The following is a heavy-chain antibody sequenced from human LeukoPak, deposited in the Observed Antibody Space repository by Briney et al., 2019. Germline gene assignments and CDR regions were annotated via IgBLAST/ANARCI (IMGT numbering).Heavy chain of an antibody. J-gene: IGHJ4*02. CDR3: ASDTGGYFYFDY. Sequence: PGGSLRLSCAASGFTVSSNYMSWVRQAPGKGLGWVSVIYSGGSTYYADSVKGRFTISRDNSKNTLYLQMNSLRAEDTAVYYCASDTGGYFYFDYWGQGTLVTVSS. CDR1: GFTVSSNY. V-gene: IGHV3-53*01. D-gene: IGHD6-25*01. CDR2: IYSGGST.